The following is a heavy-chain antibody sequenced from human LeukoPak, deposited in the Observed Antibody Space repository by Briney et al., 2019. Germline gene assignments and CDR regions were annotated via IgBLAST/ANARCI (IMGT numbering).Heavy chain of an antibody. D-gene: IGHD1-26*01. V-gene: IGHV3-23*01. Sequence: GGSLRLSCAASGFTLSSYAMSWVRQAPGRGLEWVSGISGSNGNTYYADSVKGRFIISRDNSKNTLYLQMNSLRAEDTAVYYCAKDPSATYWGSLFDYWGQGTLVTVSS. J-gene: IGHJ4*02. CDR2: ISGSNGNT. CDR3: AKDPSATYWGSLFDY. CDR1: GFTLSSYA.